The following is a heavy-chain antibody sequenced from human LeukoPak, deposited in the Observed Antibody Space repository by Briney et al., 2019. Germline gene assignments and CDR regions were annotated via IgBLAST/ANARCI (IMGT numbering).Heavy chain of an antibody. Sequence: SETLSLTCTVSGGSISGYYWSWIRQPPGKGLEWIGYIYNSGSTNYNPSLKSRVIISIDTSKNQFSLKLTSVTAADTAVYYCARHRGYYDSSAYNWFDSWGQGTLVTVSS. V-gene: IGHV4-59*08. CDR2: IYNSGST. D-gene: IGHD3-22*01. J-gene: IGHJ5*01. CDR3: ARHRGYYDSSAYNWFDS. CDR1: GGSISGYY.